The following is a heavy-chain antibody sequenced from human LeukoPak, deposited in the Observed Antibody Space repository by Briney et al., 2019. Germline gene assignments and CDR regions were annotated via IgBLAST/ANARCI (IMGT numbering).Heavy chain of an antibody. Sequence: GSLRLSCAASGFTFSSYWMSWIRQPPGKGLEWIGYIYYSGSTNYNPSLKSRVTISVDTSKNQFSLKLSSVTAADTAVYYCARFKNSSSWYRWFDPWGQGTLVTVSS. CDR2: IYYSGST. V-gene: IGHV4-59*08. CDR1: GFTFSSYW. D-gene: IGHD6-13*01. CDR3: ARFKNSSSWYRWFDP. J-gene: IGHJ5*02.